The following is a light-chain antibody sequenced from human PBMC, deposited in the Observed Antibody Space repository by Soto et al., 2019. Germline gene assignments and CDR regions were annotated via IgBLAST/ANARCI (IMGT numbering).Light chain of an antibody. CDR2: GAS. CDR1: QSVSSN. V-gene: IGKV3-15*01. CDR3: QQYNNWRRT. Sequence: EIVMTQSPATLSVSPGERATLSCRASQSVSSNLAWYQQKPGQAPRLLIYGASTRATGIPARFSGSGSGTEFTLTISSLQSKDFAVYYCQQYNNWRRTFGQGTKVDIK. J-gene: IGKJ1*01.